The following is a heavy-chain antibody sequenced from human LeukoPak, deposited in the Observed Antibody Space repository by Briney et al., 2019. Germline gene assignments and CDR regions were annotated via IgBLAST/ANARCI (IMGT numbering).Heavy chain of an antibody. CDR3: ARVSGWANYYYYYYMDV. J-gene: IGHJ6*03. D-gene: IGHD6-25*01. CDR2: IYTSGST. V-gene: IGHV4-4*07. CDR1: GGSISSYY. Sequence: SETLSLTCTVSGGSISSYYWSWIRQPAGKGLEWIGRIYTSGSTIYNPSLKSRVTMSVDTSKNQFSLKLSSVTAADTAVYYCARVSGWANYYYYYYMDVWGKGTTVTVSS.